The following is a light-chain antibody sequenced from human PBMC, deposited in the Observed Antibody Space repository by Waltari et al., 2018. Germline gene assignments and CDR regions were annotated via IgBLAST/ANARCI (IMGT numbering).Light chain of an antibody. Sequence: SYVVTQSPSVSVAPGETARITCGGNTLGRKSVHWYQQRPGQAPVLVISYDSDRPSGIPERFSGSNSGNTATLTISWVEADDEADYYCLVWHSTTDHHGVFGGGTKLTVL. CDR2: YDS. CDR3: LVWHSTTDHHGV. J-gene: IGLJ2*01. CDR1: TLGRKS. V-gene: IGLV3-21*04.